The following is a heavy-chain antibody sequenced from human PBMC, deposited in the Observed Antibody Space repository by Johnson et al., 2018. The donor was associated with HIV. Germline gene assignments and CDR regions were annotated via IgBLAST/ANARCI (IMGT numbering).Heavy chain of an antibody. J-gene: IGHJ3*01. V-gene: IGHV3-7*01. CDR3: AKGFWTFDL. CDR1: GLTLSPYW. D-gene: IGHD3-3*01. Sequence: VQLVESGGGLVQPGGSLRLSCVASGLTLSPYWMTWVRQGPGKGLEWVANIKGDGSETYYIDSVKGRFTISRDNMKNSLYLQMNTLRAEDTAVYYCAKGFWTFDLWGPGTMVTVSS. CDR2: IKGDGSET.